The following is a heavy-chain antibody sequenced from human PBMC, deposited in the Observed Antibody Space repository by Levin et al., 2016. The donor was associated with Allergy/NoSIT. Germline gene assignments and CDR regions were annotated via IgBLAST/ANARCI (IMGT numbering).Heavy chain of an antibody. CDR2: ISSSGSTI. CDR1: GFTFSDYY. CDR3: ARDGSGWVGFFDY. D-gene: IGHD6-19*01. J-gene: IGHJ4*02. V-gene: IGHV3-11*01. Sequence: GESLKISCAASGFTFSDYYMSWIRQAPGKGLEWASYISSSGSTIYYADSVKGRFTISRDNAKNSLYLQMNSLRAEDTAVYYCARDGSGWVGFFDYWGQGTLVTVSS.